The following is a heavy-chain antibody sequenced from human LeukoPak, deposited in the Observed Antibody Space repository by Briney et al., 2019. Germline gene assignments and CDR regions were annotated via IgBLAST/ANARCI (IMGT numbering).Heavy chain of an antibody. CDR2: IYYSGST. CDR3: AREVAAAGLDY. D-gene: IGHD6-13*01. Sequence: SETLSLTCTVSGGSISSYYWSWIRQPPGKGLEWIGYIYYSGSTHYNPSLKSRVTISVDTSKNQFSLKLSSVTAADTAVYYCAREVAAAGLDYWGQGALVTVSS. J-gene: IGHJ4*02. V-gene: IGHV4-59*01. CDR1: GGSISSYY.